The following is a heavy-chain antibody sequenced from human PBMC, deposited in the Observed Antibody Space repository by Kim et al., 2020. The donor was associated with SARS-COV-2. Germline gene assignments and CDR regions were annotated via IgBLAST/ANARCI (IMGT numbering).Heavy chain of an antibody. Sequence: SSKFYADSVKGRFTISRDKSQNTLSLQMNSLRPEDMGVYYCAKEEDAFDIWGQGTLVTVSS. V-gene: IGHV3-30*02. CDR3: AKEEDAFDI. J-gene: IGHJ3*02. CDR2: SSK.